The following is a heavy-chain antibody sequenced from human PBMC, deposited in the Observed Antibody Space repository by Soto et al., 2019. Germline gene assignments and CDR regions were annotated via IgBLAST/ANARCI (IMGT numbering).Heavy chain of an antibody. V-gene: IGHV3-23*01. CDR1: GFTFSSYA. D-gene: IGHD3-10*02. CDR3: AKDTSVGPMCYLDY. CDR2: IGGSGGST. J-gene: IGHJ4*02. Sequence: GGSLRLSCAASGFTFSSYAMSWVRQAPGKGLEWVSSIGGSGGSTFYADAVKGRFTISRDNSKNTLYLQMNSLRAEDTAVYYCAKDTSVGPMCYLDYWGQGTLVTVSS.